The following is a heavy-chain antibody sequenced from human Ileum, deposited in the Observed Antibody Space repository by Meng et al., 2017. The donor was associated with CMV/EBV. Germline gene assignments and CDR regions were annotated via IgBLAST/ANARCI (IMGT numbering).Heavy chain of an antibody. D-gene: IGHD6-19*01. V-gene: IGHV1-69*04. CDR3: ARGSQVVAGIEDHYHDY. J-gene: IGHJ4*02. CDR1: GDTFNSNS. CDR2: IIPRVGIP. Sequence: SVKVSCKASGDTFNSNSISWLREVPGQGVEWMGRIIPRVGIPNYIPKFQGKITISADKSKNTAYMEVNSLTSEDTAMYYCARGSQVVAGIEDHYHDYWGQGSLVTVYS.